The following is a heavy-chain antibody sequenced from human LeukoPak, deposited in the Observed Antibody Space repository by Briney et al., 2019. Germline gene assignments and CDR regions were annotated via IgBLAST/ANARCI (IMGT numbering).Heavy chain of an antibody. CDR3: ASPRRSSGWYKHHYYYYYYMDV. D-gene: IGHD6-13*01. J-gene: IGHJ6*03. CDR1: GGSISSGSYY. Sequence: PSETLSLTCTVSGGSISSGSYYWSWIRQPAGKGLEWIGRIYTSGSTNYNPSLKSRVTISVDTSKNQFSLKLSSVTAADTAVYYCASPRRSSGWYKHHYYYYYYMDVWGKGTTVTVSS. CDR2: IYTSGST. V-gene: IGHV4-61*02.